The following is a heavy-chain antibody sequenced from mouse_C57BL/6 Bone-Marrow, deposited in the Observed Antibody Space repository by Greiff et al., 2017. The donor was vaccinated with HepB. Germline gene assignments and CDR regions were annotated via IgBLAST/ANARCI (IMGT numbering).Heavy chain of an antibody. V-gene: IGHV1-55*01. D-gene: IGHD2-4*01. CDR3: ARERLRRAWFAY. J-gene: IGHJ3*01. Sequence: QVQLQQPGAELVKPGASVKMSCKASGYTFTSYWITWVKQRPGQGLEWIGDIYPGSGSTNYNEKFKSKATLTVDTSSSTAYMQLSSLTSEDSAVYDCARERLRRAWFAYWGQGTLVTVSA. CDR1: GYTFTSYW. CDR2: IYPGSGST.